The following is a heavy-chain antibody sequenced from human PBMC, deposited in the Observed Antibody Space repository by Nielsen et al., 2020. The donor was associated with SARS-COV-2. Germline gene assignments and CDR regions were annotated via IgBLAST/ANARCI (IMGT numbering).Heavy chain of an antibody. Sequence: GESLKISCEASGFTISRYGMHWVRQAPGKGLEWVTFISYDGSVKYYADSVKGRFTISTDLSNNTLYLQMNSLRVEDTAIYYCTKGAQLGDYWGQGILVTVSS. J-gene: IGHJ4*02. CDR3: TKGAQLGDY. V-gene: IGHV3-30*18. D-gene: IGHD6-13*01. CDR1: GFTISRYG. CDR2: ISYDGSVK.